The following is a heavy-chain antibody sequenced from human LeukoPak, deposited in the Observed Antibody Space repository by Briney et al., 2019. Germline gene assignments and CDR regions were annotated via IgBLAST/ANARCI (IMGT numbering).Heavy chain of an antibody. V-gene: IGHV4-4*07. CDR1: GGSISSYY. D-gene: IGHD1-26*01. J-gene: IGHJ4*02. CDR2: IYTSVST. CDR3: ARHRPEYSGNSFDY. Sequence: SETLSLTCTVAGGSISSYYWSWIRQPAGKGLEWIGRIYTSVSTNYNPSLKSRVTMSVDTSKHQFSLKLSSVTAADKAVYYCARHRPEYSGNSFDYWGQGTLVTVSS.